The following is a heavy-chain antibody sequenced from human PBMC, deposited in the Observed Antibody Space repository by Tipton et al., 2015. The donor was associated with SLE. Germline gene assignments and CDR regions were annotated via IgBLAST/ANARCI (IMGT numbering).Heavy chain of an antibody. CDR3: AKQISPHYGMDV. CDR1: GFTFSNYG. V-gene: IGHV3-30*02. Sequence: SLRLSCAVSGFTFSNYGMHWVRQAPGKGLEWVSLIWFDGTNEEFADSVRGQFTISRDNSKNTLYLDMNSLRTEDTAVYYCAKQISPHYGMDVWGQGTTVTVSS. CDR2: IWFDGTNE. J-gene: IGHJ6*02.